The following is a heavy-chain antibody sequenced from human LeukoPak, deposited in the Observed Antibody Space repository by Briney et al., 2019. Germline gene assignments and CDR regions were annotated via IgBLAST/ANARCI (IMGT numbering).Heavy chain of an antibody. Sequence: ASVKVSCKASGGTFSSYAISWVRQAPGQGLEWMGEIIPIFGTTNYAQKFQGRVTITADESTTTAYMELSSLRSEDTAVYYCATGLGGRYNWNDEPLGYMDVWGKGTTVTISS. CDR1: GGTFSSYA. D-gene: IGHD1-1*01. CDR2: IIPIFGTT. CDR3: ATGLGGRYNWNDEPLGYMDV. V-gene: IGHV1-69*13. J-gene: IGHJ6*03.